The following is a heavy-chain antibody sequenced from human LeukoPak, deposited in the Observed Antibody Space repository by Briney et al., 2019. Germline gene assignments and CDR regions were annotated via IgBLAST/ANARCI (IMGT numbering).Heavy chain of an antibody. J-gene: IGHJ4*02. D-gene: IGHD2-21*01. CDR1: GYTFTAQY. Sequence: GASVKVSCKASGYTFTAQYMHWVRQAPGQGLEWMGWINPNNGDTKYAQSFLGRVTMTRDTSTTTAYMELSSLRSDDTAVYFCASYPRSIPTPPFDYWGQGTLVTVPS. CDR3: ASYPRSIPTPPFDY. V-gene: IGHV1-2*02. CDR2: INPNNGDT.